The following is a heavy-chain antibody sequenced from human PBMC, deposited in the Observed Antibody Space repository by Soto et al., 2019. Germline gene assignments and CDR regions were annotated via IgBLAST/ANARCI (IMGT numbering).Heavy chain of an antibody. CDR2: ISSSSSTI. D-gene: IGHD3-22*01. V-gene: IGHV3-48*02. J-gene: IGHJ5*02. Sequence: GGSLRLSCAASGFTFSSYSMNWVRQAPGKGLEWVSYISSSSSTIYYADSVKGRFTISRDNAKNSLYLQMNSLRDEDTAVYYCARGEALPDSHYYDSRARSRWFDPWGQGTLVTVSS. CDR3: ARGEALPDSHYYDSRARSRWFDP. CDR1: GFTFSSYS.